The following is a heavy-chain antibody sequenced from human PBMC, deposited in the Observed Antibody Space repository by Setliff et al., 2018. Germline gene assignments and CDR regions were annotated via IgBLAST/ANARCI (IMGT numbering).Heavy chain of an antibody. CDR3: ARAPRYFDPTGSYFDF. V-gene: IGHV4-39*07. Sequence: PSETLSLTCTVSGASVSGNSYYWGWIRQPPGKGLEWIASTYYSGNTYYNPSLKSRVTISVDTSKNQFSLKLTSVTAADTAVYYYARAPRYFDPTGSYFDFWGQGTLVT. D-gene: IGHD3-22*01. CDR1: GASVSGNSYY. CDR2: TYYSGNT. J-gene: IGHJ4*02.